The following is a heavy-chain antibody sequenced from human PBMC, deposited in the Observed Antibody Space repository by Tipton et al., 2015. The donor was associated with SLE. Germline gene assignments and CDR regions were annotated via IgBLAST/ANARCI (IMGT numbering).Heavy chain of an antibody. D-gene: IGHD3-3*01. Sequence: QSGPEVKKPGASVKVSCKASGYTFTGYYMHWVRQAPGQGLEWMGWINPNSGGTNYAQKFQGRVTMTRDTSISTAYMELSRLRSDDTAVYYCATLDVRFLEWLLFTDDAFDIWGQGTMVTVSS. CDR2: INPNSGGT. CDR1: GYTFTGYY. V-gene: IGHV1-2*02. J-gene: IGHJ3*02. CDR3: ATLDVRFLEWLLFTDDAFDI.